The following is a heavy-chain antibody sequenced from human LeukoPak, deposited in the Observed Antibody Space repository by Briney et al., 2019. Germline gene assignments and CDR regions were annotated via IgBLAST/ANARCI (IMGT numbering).Heavy chain of an antibody. CDR1: GFNFNSYG. V-gene: IGHV3-33*01. D-gene: IGHD3-16*01. CDR2: IWYDGSNK. Sequence: GGSLRLSCAASGFNFNSYGMHWVRQAPGKGLEWVAVIWYDGSNKYYADSVKGRFTISRDNSKNTLYVQMSSLRAEDTAVYYCARSNNGGWGYCDYWGQGSLVTVSS. J-gene: IGHJ4*02. CDR3: ARSNNGGWGYCDY.